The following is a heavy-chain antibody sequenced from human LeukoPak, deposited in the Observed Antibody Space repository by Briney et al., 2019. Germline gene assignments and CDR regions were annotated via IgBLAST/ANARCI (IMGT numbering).Heavy chain of an antibody. CDR3: TAALNYFDSSGSGNWFDP. J-gene: IGHJ5*02. D-gene: IGHD3-22*01. CDR1: GGSFSGYY. Sequence: SETLSLTCVVYGGSFSGYYWSWIGQPPGKGGEGIGEINHSGSTNYNPSLTSGGTISVDTCKKQCSLTRRSVDAADTAVYYCTAALNYFDSSGSGNWFDPWGQGTLVTVSS. CDR2: INHSGST. V-gene: IGHV4-34*01.